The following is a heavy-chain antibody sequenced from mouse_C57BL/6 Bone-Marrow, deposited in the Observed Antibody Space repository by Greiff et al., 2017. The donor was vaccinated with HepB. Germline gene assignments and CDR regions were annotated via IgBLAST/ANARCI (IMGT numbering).Heavy chain of an antibody. J-gene: IGHJ3*01. Sequence: EVHLVESGGGLVKPGGSLKLSCAASGFTFSDYGMHWVRQAPEKGLEWVAYISSGSSTIYYADTVKGRFTISRDNAKNTLFLQMTSLRSEDTAMYYCARTAQATWFACWGQGTLVTVSA. CDR2: ISSGSSTI. CDR1: GFTFSDYG. D-gene: IGHD3-2*02. V-gene: IGHV5-17*01. CDR3: ARTAQATWFAC.